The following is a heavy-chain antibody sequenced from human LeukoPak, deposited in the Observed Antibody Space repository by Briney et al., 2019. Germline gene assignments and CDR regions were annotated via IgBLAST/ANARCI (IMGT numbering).Heavy chain of an antibody. CDR1: GFTFSDYY. J-gene: IGHJ4*02. Sequence: GRSLRLSCAASGFTFSDYYMSWIRQAPGKGLEWVSYISSSGSTIYYADSVKGRPTISRDNAKNSLYLQMNSLRAEDTAMYYCARTIGSITGTLYWGQGTLVTVSS. CDR3: ARTIGSITGTLY. D-gene: IGHD1-20*01. CDR2: ISSSGSTI. V-gene: IGHV3-11*01.